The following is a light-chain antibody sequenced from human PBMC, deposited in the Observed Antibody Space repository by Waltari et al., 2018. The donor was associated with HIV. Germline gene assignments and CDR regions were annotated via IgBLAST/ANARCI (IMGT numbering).Light chain of an antibody. J-gene: IGKJ1*01. CDR2: GAS. CDR1: QSLSSNY. V-gene: IGKV3-20*01. Sequence: EIVLTQSPGTLSLSPGERATLSCRSSQSLSSNYLAWYQQKPGQAPRLLIFGASSRATDIPDRFSGSGSGTDFTLTIRRLEPEDFAVYYCQLYGGSPWTFGQGTKVEI. CDR3: QLYGGSPWT.